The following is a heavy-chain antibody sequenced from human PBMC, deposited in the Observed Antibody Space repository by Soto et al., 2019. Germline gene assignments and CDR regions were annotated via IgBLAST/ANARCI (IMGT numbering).Heavy chain of an antibody. D-gene: IGHD1-20*01. Sequence: QVQLVESGGDVVQPGRSLRLSCAASGFTFNSYGMHWVRQAPGKGLEWVAVIWYDGSNKYYGDSVKGRFTISRDNSKNTLYLQMTSLRAEDTAVYYCARDVMYNAFFDYWGQGTLVTVSS. CDR1: GFTFNSYG. CDR3: ARDVMYNAFFDY. J-gene: IGHJ4*02. CDR2: IWYDGSNK. V-gene: IGHV3-33*01.